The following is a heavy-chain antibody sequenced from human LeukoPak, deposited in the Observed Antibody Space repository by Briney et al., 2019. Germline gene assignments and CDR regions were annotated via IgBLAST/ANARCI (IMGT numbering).Heavy chain of an antibody. Sequence: SETLSLTCTVSGGSISSSSYYWGWIRQPPGKGLEWIGSIYYSGSTYYNPSLKSRVTISVDTSKNQFSLKLSSVTAADTAVYYCASGWLVLDGNWFDPWGQGTLVTVSS. V-gene: IGHV4-39*07. J-gene: IGHJ5*02. CDR1: GGSISSSSYY. CDR2: IYYSGST. CDR3: ASGWLVLDGNWFDP. D-gene: IGHD6-19*01.